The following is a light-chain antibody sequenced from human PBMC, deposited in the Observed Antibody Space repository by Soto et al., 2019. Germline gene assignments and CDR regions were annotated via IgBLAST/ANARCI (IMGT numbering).Light chain of an antibody. J-gene: IGKJ4*01. CDR2: TAS. Sequence: AIRMTQSPSSFSASTGDRVTITCRASQGISSHLAWYQVKPGKAPRLLICTASYLKSGAPSRFSGSGCGTDLTLPISALESEDFAVYYCQQKFSYPLTFSVGTQVQ. CDR1: QGISSH. V-gene: IGKV1-8*01. CDR3: QQKFSYPLT.